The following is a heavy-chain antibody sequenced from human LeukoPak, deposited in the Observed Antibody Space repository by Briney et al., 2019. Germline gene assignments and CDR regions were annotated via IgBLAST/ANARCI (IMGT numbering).Heavy chain of an antibody. Sequence: SETLSLTCAVYGGSFSGYYWSWIRQPPGKGLEWIEEINHSGSTNYNPSLKSRVTISVDTSKNQFSLKLSSVTAADTAVYYCARGAKVVVVAATPDYYYGMDVWGQGTTVTVSS. J-gene: IGHJ6*02. D-gene: IGHD2-15*01. V-gene: IGHV4-34*01. CDR1: GGSFSGYY. CDR2: INHSGST. CDR3: ARGAKVVVVAATPDYYYGMDV.